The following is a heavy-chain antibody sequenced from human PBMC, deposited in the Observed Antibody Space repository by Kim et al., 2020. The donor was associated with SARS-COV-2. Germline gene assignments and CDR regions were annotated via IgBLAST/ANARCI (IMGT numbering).Heavy chain of an antibody. D-gene: IGHD3-10*01. J-gene: IGHJ4*02. Sequence: SVKGRFTISRDNAKNSLYLQMNSLRDEDTAVYYCARDFYGSGSYLDYFDYWGQGTLVTVSS. V-gene: IGHV3-48*02. CDR3: ARDFYGSGSYLDYFDY.